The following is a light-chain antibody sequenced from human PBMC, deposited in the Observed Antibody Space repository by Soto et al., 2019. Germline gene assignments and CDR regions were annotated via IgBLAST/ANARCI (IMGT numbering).Light chain of an antibody. CDR2: DAS. Sequence: EIVMTQSPATLSSSPGERATLSCRASQSVRTYLAWYQQKPGQAPRLLLFDASQRAIGIPARFSARGSGTDFTLTISNLEPEDISVYYCQQRGAWPITFGGGTEVEI. CDR1: QSVRTY. J-gene: IGKJ4*01. V-gene: IGKV3-11*01. CDR3: QQRGAWPIT.